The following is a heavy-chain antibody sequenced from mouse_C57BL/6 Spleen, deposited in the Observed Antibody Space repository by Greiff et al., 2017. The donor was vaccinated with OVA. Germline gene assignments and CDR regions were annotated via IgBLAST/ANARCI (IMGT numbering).Heavy chain of an antibody. J-gene: IGHJ4*01. Sequence: EVQLMESGGGLVKPGGSLKLSCAASGFTFSSYAMSWVRQTPEKRLEWVATISDGGSYTYYPDNVKGRFTISRDNAKNNLYLQMSHLKSEDTAMYYCARDRNYYGYDVGAMDYWGQGTSVTVSS. D-gene: IGHD2-2*01. CDR1: GFTFSSYA. V-gene: IGHV5-4*01. CDR2: ISDGGSYT. CDR3: ARDRNYYGYDVGAMDY.